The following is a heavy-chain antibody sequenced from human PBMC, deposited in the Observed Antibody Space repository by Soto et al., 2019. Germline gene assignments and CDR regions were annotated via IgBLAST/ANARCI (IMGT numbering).Heavy chain of an antibody. V-gene: IGHV4-31*11. CDR1: GGSVRGYY. D-gene: IGHD5-12*01. J-gene: IGHJ4*02. Sequence: TLSLTCAVYGGSVRGYYWSWIRQHPGKGLEWIGYIYYSGSTYYNPSLKSRVTISVDTSKNQFSLKLASVTAADTAVYYCARAPIYPDYWGQGTLVTVSS. CDR3: ARAPIYPDY. CDR2: IYYSGST.